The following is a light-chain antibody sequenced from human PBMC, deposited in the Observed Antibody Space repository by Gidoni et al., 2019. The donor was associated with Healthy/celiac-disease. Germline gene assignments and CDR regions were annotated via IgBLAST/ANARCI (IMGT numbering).Light chain of an antibody. J-gene: IGKJ4*01. Sequence: DVVVTQPPLSLPVTPGEPASISCRSSQSLLHSNGYNYLDWYLQTPGQSPQLLIYLGSNRASRVPNRFSGSGSGTDFTLKISRVEAEDVGVYYCMQALQTPLTFGGGTKVEIK. CDR3: MQALQTPLT. CDR2: LGS. V-gene: IGKV2-28*01. CDR1: QSLLHSNGYNY.